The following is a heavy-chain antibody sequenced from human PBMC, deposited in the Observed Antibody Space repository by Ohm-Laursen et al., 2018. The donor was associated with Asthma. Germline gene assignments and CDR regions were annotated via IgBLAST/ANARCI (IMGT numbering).Heavy chain of an antibody. Sequence: SLRLSCAASGFTFSTYWMHWVRQAPGKGLVWVSRVYGDGSNTIYADSVKGRFTISRDNAKNTLYLQMNSLRAEDTAVYYCTRGGHYGSYFDYWGQGTVVTVSS. CDR1: GFTFSTYW. J-gene: IGHJ4*02. V-gene: IGHV3-74*01. CDR3: TRGGHYGSYFDY. CDR2: VYGDGSNT. D-gene: IGHD4-17*01.